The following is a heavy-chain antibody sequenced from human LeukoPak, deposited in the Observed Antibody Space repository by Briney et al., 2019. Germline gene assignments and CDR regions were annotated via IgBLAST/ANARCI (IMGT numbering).Heavy chain of an antibody. CDR2: INHSGST. CDR1: GGSFSGYY. Sequence: SETLSLTCAVYGGSFSGYYWSWIRQPPGKGLEWIGEINHSGSTNYNPSLKSRVTISVDTSKNQFSLKLSSVTAADTAVYYCARGSSPYSSSWYGAFDIWGHGTMVTVPS. J-gene: IGHJ3*02. V-gene: IGHV4-34*01. CDR3: ARGSSPYSSSWYGAFDI. D-gene: IGHD6-13*01.